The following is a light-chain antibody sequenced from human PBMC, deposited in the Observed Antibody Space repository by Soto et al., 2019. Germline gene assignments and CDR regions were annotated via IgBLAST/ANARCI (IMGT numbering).Light chain of an antibody. V-gene: IGKV3-20*01. J-gene: IGKJ3*01. CDR1: QSVSSSY. CDR2: GAS. Sequence: EIVLTQSPGTRSLSPGERATLSCRASQSVSSSYLAWYQQKPGQAPRLLIYGASSRATGIPGRFSGSGSGTDFTLTISRLEPEDFAVYYCQQYGRSPFTFGPGTKVDIK. CDR3: QQYGRSPFT.